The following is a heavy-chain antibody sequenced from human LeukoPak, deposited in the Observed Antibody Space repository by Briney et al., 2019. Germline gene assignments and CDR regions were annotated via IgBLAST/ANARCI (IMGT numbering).Heavy chain of an antibody. J-gene: IGHJ4*02. CDR2: TTNKAHSYTT. V-gene: IGHV3-72*01. Sequence: PGRCLRLSCAVSGFTLSDHNTDWVRQAPGKGLEWVGRTTNKAHSYTTEYAASVKGRFTISRDDSQNSLYLQMNSLKTEDTAVYYCARAPSGPDYWGQGILVTVSS. CDR3: ARAPSGPDY. CDR1: GFTLSDHN. D-gene: IGHD2-15*01.